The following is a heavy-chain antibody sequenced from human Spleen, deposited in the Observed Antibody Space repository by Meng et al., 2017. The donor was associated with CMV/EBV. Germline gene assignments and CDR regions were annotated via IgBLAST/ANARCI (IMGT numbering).Heavy chain of an antibody. D-gene: IGHD3-3*02. Sequence: GGSLRLSCAASGFSFSMDWMSWVRQAPGKGLEWVANIKEDGSEKYYVDPVKGRFTISRDNAKNSLYLQMNSLRAEDTAFYYCARIGFLEGFLNHWSFNLWGRGTLVTVSS. CDR1: GFSFSMDW. CDR3: ARIGFLEGFLNHWSFNL. V-gene: IGHV3-7*01. CDR2: IKEDGSEK. J-gene: IGHJ2*01.